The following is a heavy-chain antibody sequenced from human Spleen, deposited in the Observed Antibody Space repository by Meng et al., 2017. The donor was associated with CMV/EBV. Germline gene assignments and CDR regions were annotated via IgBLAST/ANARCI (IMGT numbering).Heavy chain of an antibody. CDR1: GGTFSSYD. V-gene: IGHV1-18*01. J-gene: IGHJ6*02. CDR2: ISTYNGNA. Sequence: ASVKVSCKASGGTFSSYDINWVRQAPGQGLEWMGWISTYNGNANYAQKVEGRVTMTTDKSTSTGYMEVWSLRPDDTAVYYCARSLYNWNDDLYAMDVWGQGTTVTVSS. CDR3: ARSLYNWNDDLYAMDV. D-gene: IGHD1-20*01.